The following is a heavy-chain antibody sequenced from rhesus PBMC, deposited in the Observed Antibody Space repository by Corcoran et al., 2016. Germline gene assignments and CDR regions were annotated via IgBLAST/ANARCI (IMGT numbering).Heavy chain of an antibody. CDR1: GLLLRDYD. CDR2: ISYTGRST. Sequence: EVQLVESGGGLAKPGGSLRLSCEASGLLLRDYDRSWDCQAPGEGLVWVECISYTGRSTNETPSVKGRVTISRDNAQNTLYLHVDSLRAEDTAFYYCARDSGGWFYFDYWGQGVLVTVSS. CDR3: ARDSGGWFYFDY. V-gene: IGHV3S18*01. D-gene: IGHD6-31*01. J-gene: IGHJ4*01.